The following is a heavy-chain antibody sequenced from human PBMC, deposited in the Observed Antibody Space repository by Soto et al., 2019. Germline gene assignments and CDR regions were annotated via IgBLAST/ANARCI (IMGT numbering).Heavy chain of an antibody. CDR1: GDSIRSYY. Sequence: LSLTCSVSGDSIRSYYWTWIRQPPGKGLQWIGYVFHTGNTNYNPSLKSRVTISEDASKNQVSLRLTSVIAADTAVYFCAREQYNWKIWGQGTLVTVSS. CDR2: VFHTGNT. D-gene: IGHD1-20*01. CDR3: AREQYNWKI. V-gene: IGHV4-59*01. J-gene: IGHJ4*02.